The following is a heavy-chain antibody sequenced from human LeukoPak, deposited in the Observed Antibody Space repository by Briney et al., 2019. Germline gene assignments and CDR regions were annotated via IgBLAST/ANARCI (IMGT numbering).Heavy chain of an antibody. D-gene: IGHD3-22*01. CDR1: GGSISSYY. V-gene: IGHV4-59*01. CDR3: ARHDSSVYYSGVNWFDP. Sequence: TSETLSLTCTDPGGSISSYYWSWIRQPPGKGLEWIGHIYHSGTTNYNPSLKSQVTISVDTSKNQFSLKLSSVTAADTAVYYCARHDSSVYYSGVNWFDPWGQGTLVTVSS. J-gene: IGHJ5*02. CDR2: IYHSGTT.